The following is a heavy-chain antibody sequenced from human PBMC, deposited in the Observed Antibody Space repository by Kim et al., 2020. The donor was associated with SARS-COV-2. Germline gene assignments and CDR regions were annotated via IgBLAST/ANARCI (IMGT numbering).Heavy chain of an antibody. CDR2: ISGSGGST. CDR3: AKDCRAPSNYYGSGSYYNNWFDP. V-gene: IGHV3-23*01. Sequence: GGSLRLSCAASGFTFSSYAMSWVRQAPGKGLEWVSAISGSGGSTYYADSVKGRFTISRDNSKNTLYLQMNSLRAEDTAVYYCAKDCRAPSNYYGSGSYYNNWFDPWGQGTLVTVSS. J-gene: IGHJ5*02. D-gene: IGHD3-10*01. CDR1: GFTFSSYA.